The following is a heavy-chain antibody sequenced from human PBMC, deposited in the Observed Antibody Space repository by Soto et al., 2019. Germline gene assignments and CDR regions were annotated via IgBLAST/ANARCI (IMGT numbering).Heavy chain of an antibody. CDR1: GYTFTSYA. V-gene: IGHV1-3*01. J-gene: IGHJ6*02. D-gene: IGHD2-2*01. Sequence: GASVKVSCKASGYTFTSYAMHWVLQAPGQRLEWMGWINAGNGNTKYSQKFQGRVTITRDTSASTAYMELSSLRSEDTAVYYCARELIVVIPLTIGHYYYYGMDVWGQGTTVTVSS. CDR2: INAGNGNT. CDR3: ARELIVVIPLTIGHYYYYGMDV.